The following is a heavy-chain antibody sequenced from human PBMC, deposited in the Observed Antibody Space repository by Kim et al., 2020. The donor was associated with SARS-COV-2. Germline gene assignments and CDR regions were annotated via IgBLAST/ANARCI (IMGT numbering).Heavy chain of an antibody. D-gene: IGHD3-10*01. CDR3: AKGSSRISVVRGVISDAFDI. Sequence: GGSLRLSCAASGFSFSYFSINWVRQAPGKGLEWVSYVSRSSSIIYYADSVKGRFTISRDNARNSVYLEMNSLRDDDTAVYYCAKGSSRISVVRGVISDAFDIWRQGTLVTVPS. CDR1: GFSFSYFS. CDR2: VSRSSSII. V-gene: IGHV3-48*02. J-gene: IGHJ3*02.